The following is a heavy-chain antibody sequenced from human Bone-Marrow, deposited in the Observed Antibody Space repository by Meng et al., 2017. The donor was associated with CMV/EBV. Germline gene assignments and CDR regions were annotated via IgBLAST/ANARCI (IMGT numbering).Heavy chain of an antibody. CDR3: ARVGFGYCGGVCWN. CDR1: GGTFTSHT. CDR2: ITPIVGPA. J-gene: IGHJ4*02. V-gene: IGHV1-69*08. Sequence: SVKVSCKAYGGTFTSHTIVWLRQAPGQGPEYMGRITPIVGPANYAQKFQGRFTITADKSTSTAYMELSSLGSEDTAVYYCARVGFGYCGGVCWNWGQGTLVTVSS. D-gene: IGHD2-21*01.